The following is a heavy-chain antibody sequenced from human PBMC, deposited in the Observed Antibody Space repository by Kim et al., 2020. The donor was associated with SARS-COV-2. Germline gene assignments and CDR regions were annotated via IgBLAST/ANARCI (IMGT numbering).Heavy chain of an antibody. J-gene: IGHJ4*02. V-gene: IGHV3-30*01. D-gene: IGHD1-26*01. Sequence: YADAVNGRVIVSGDNPKNTLYLQMNGVRAEDTALYYCARDGLSGSTGDYWGQGTLVTVSS. CDR3: ARDGLSGSTGDY.